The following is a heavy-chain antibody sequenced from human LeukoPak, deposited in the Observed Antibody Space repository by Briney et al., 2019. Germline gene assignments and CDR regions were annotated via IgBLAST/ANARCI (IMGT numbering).Heavy chain of an antibody. CDR2: ISDSSSYI. Sequence: GGSLRLSCAASGFTFSSYSMHWVRQAPGKGLEWVSSISDSSSYIYYADSVKGRFTNSRDNAKNSLYLRMNSLRAEDTAMYYCASPALGQVTMKPWGQGTLVTVSS. J-gene: IGHJ5*02. CDR3: ASPALGQVTMKP. V-gene: IGHV3-21*01. CDR1: GFTFSSYS. D-gene: IGHD3-22*01.